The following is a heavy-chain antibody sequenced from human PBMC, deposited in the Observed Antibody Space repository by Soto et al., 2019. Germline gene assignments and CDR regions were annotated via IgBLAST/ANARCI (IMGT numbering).Heavy chain of an antibody. CDR3: TTAPSYYYGSGPDPSYYYGMDV. Sequence: PGGSLRISCAASGFTFSNAWMNWVRQAPGKGLEWVGRIKSKTDGGTTDYAAPVKGRFTISRDDSKNTLYLQMNSLKTEDTAVYYCTTAPSYYYGSGPDPSYYYGMDVWGQGTTVTVSS. CDR1: GFTFSNAW. V-gene: IGHV3-15*07. D-gene: IGHD3-10*01. J-gene: IGHJ6*02. CDR2: IKSKTDGGTT.